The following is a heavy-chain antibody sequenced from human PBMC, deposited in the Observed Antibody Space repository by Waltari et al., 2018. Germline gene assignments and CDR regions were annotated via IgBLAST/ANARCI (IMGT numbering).Heavy chain of an antibody. J-gene: IGHJ5*02. CDR2: IIPILGIA. V-gene: IGHV1-69*02. CDR3: AGWRGWGSAINWFDP. CDR1: GGTFSSYT. D-gene: IGHD7-27*01. Sequence: QVQLVQSGAEVKKPGSSVKVSCKASGGTFSSYTISWVRQAPGQGLEWMGRIIPILGIANYPQKFQVRVTITADKSTSTAYMALSRLRSEDTAVYSCAGWRGWGSAINWFDPWGQGTLVTVSS.